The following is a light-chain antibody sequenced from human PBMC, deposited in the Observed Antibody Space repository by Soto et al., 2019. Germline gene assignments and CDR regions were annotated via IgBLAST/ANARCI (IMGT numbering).Light chain of an antibody. CDR3: PQYDGSPPFT. V-gene: IGKV3-20*01. Sequence: EIVLTQSPGTLSLSPGERATLSCRASQSVSRSYLAWYQQKPGQAPRLLIYGASSRATGIPDRFSGSGSGTDFTLTISKLEPEDSAVYYCPQYDGSPPFTFGPGTKVDIK. CDR1: QSVSRSY. CDR2: GAS. J-gene: IGKJ3*01.